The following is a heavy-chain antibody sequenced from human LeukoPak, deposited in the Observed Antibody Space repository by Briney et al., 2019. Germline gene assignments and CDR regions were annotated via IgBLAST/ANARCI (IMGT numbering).Heavy chain of an antibody. J-gene: IGHJ1*01. V-gene: IGHV1-69*13. CDR1: GGTFNNYA. CDR2: IIPIFGTA. D-gene: IGHD6-13*01. CDR3: ARVPISIAAAGIEYFQH. Sequence: GASVKVSCKASGGTFNNYANAWVRQAPGQGLEWMGGIIPIFGTANYAQKFQGRITLYADESTTTAYMELSSLTSGDTAVYYCARVPISIAAAGIEYFQHWGQGTLVTVSS.